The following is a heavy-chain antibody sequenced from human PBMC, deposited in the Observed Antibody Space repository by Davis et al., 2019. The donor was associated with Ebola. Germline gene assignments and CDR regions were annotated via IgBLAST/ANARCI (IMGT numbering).Heavy chain of an antibody. Sequence: PSETLSLTCTVSGGSIRSSTYYWGWIRQPPGKGLEWIGEINHSGSTNYNPSLKSRVTISVDTSKNQFSLKLSSVTAADTAVYYCATRGDYGDKRGVLDYGMDVWGKGTTVTVSS. D-gene: IGHD4-17*01. CDR1: GGSIRSSTYY. CDR2: INHSGST. CDR3: ATRGDYGDKRGVLDYGMDV. J-gene: IGHJ6*04. V-gene: IGHV4-39*07.